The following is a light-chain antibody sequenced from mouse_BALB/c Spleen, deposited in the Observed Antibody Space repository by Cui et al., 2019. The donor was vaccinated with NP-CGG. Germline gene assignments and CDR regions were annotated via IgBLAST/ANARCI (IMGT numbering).Light chain of an antibody. CDR2: GTN. CDR1: TGAVTTNNY. J-gene: IGLJ1*01. V-gene: IGLV1*01. Sequence: QVVVTQESALTTPPGETVTLTCRSSTGAVTTNNYANWVQEKPDHLFTGLIGGTNNRAPGVPARFSGSLIGDKAALTITGAQTEDEAIYFCALWYSNHWVFGGGTKLTVL. CDR3: ALWYSNHWV.